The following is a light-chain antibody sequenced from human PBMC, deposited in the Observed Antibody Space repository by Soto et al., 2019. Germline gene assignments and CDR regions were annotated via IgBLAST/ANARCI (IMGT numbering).Light chain of an antibody. CDR3: QQRSNWP. Sequence: EIVLTQSPATLSLSPGERATLSCRASQGVSSYLAWYQQKPGQAPRLLIYDASNRATGIPARFSGSGSGTDFTLTISSLEAEDFAVYYRQQRSNWPLGQGTKLEIK. CDR1: QGVSSY. CDR2: DAS. J-gene: IGKJ2*01. V-gene: IGKV3-11*01.